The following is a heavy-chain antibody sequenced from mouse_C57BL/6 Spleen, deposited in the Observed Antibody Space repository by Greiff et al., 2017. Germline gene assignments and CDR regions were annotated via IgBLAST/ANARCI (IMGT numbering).Heavy chain of an antibody. J-gene: IGHJ4*01. CDR1: GFTFSDYY. D-gene: IGHD1-1*01. V-gene: IGHV5-12*01. CDR2: ISNGGGST. Sequence: EVKLVESGGGLVQPGGSLKLSCAASGFTFSDYYMYWVRQTPEKRLEWVAYISNGGGSTYYPDTVKGRFTISRDNAKNTLYLQMSRLKSEDTAMYYCARSYYGYYYAMDYWGQGTSVTVSS. CDR3: ARSYYGYYYAMDY.